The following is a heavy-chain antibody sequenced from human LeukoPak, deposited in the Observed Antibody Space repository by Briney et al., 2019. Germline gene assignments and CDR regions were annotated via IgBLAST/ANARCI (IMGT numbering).Heavy chain of an antibody. V-gene: IGHV3-74*01. CDR1: GFTFSSYA. J-gene: IGHJ4*02. D-gene: IGHD3-9*01. CDR3: ASPGDNYAILGLDY. Sequence: PGGSLRLSCAASGFTFSSYAMSWVRQAPGKGLEWVSRISSDGTTTAYADSVKGRFTISRDSAKNMLYLQMNSLRVEDTAMYYCASPGDNYAILGLDYWGQGTLVTVSS. CDR2: ISSDGTTT.